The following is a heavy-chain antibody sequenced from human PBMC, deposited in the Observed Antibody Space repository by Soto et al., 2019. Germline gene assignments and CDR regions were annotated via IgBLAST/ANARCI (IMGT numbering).Heavy chain of an antibody. V-gene: IGHV4-34*01. CDR3: ARTGSGGGY. J-gene: IGHJ4*02. CDR1: GGSFSGYS. D-gene: IGHD1-26*01. CDR2: INHSGSS. Sequence: ETLSLTCAVYGGSFSGYSWTWIRQPPGKGLEWIGYINHSGSSNYNPSLKSRVTISIDTSRKQFSLKLSSVTAADTAVYYCARTGSGGGYWGQGTQVTVSS.